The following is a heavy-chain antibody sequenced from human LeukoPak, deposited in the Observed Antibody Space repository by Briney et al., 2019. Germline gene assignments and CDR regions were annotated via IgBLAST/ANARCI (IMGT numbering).Heavy chain of an antibody. J-gene: IGHJ3*02. D-gene: IGHD3-22*01. CDR2: ISAYNGNT. V-gene: IGHV1-18*01. CDR1: GYTFTSYG. Sequence: GASVKVSCKASGYTFTSYGISWVRQAPGQGLEWMGWISAYNGNTNYAQKLQGRVTMTTDTSTSTAYMELRSLRSDDTAVYYCARVGYYYDSSGAFDIWGQGTMVTVSS. CDR3: ARVGYYYDSSGAFDI.